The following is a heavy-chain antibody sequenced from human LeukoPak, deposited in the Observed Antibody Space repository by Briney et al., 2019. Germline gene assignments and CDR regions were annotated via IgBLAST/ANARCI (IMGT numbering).Heavy chain of an antibody. CDR2: ISYDGSNK. D-gene: IGHD1-26*01. Sequence: GGSLRLSCAASGFTFSSYAMHWVRQAPGKGLEWVAVISYDGSNKYYADSVKGRFTISRDNSKNTLYLQMNSLRAEDTAVYYCAREKMGASSVVQDAFDIWGQGTMVTVSS. CDR3: AREKMGASSVVQDAFDI. V-gene: IGHV3-30*04. J-gene: IGHJ3*02. CDR1: GFTFSSYA.